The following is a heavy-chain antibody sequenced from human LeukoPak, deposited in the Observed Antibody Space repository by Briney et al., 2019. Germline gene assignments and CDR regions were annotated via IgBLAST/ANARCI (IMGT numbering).Heavy chain of an antibody. Sequence: SQTLSLTCAISGDSVSSDSAAWSWIRRSPSRGLEWLGRTYYRSKWYNDYAISVKSRITINPDTSKNQSFLQLNSVTPEDTAVYYCARGVHSYYFDYWGQGTLVTVSS. CDR1: GDSVSSDSAA. J-gene: IGHJ4*02. CDR3: ARGVHSYYFDY. V-gene: IGHV6-1*01. CDR2: TYYRSKWYN. D-gene: IGHD2-15*01.